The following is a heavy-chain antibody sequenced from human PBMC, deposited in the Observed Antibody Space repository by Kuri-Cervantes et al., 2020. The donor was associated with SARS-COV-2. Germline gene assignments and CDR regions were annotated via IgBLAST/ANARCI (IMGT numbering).Heavy chain of an antibody. CDR1: GFTFSSYA. CDR2: ISGSGGST. D-gene: IGHD6-13*01. CDR3: AKCSDIAAAGQTDY. J-gene: IGHJ4*02. V-gene: IGHV3-23*01. Sequence: GGSLRLSCAASGFTFSSYAMSWVRQAPGKGLEWVSAISGSGGSTYYADSVKGRFTISRGNSKNTLYLQMNSLRAEDTAVYYCAKCSDIAAAGQTDYWGQGTLVTVSS.